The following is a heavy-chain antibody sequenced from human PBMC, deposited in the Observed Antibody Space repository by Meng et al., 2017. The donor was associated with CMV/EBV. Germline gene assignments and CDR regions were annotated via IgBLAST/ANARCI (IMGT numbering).Heavy chain of an antibody. J-gene: IGHJ5*02. CDR2: ISAQKGNT. Sequence: FGNSWVRQAPGQGLEWMGWISAQKGNTKYAQKVQGRVTMTTDTSTSTAYMEVRSLRSDDTAVYYCARDWVHIVVVIAQKYNWFDPWGQGTLVTVSS. CDR1: FG. V-gene: IGHV1-18*01. D-gene: IGHD2-21*01. CDR3: ARDWVHIVVVIAQKYNWFDP.